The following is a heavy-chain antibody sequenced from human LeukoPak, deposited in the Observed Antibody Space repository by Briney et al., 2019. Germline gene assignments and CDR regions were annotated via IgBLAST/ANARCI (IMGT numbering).Heavy chain of an antibody. Sequence: SETLSLTCAVYGGSFSGYYWSWIRQPPGKGLEWIGEINHSGSTNCNPSLKSRVTISVDTSKNQFSLKLSSVTAADTAVYYCARGSGTGTTTSLRYWGQGTLVTVSS. CDR1: GGSFSGYY. CDR2: INHSGST. D-gene: IGHD1-7*01. CDR3: ARGSGTGTTTSLRY. J-gene: IGHJ4*02. V-gene: IGHV4-34*01.